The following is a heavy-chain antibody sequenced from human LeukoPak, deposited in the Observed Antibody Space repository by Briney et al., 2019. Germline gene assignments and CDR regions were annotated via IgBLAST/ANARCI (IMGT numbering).Heavy chain of an antibody. CDR3: ARDFYQRGD. Sequence: SGGSLRLSCAASGFSFSSYNMNWLRQAPGKGLEWVSYISISSSLAYYADSVKGRFTISRDNAKNTLYLQVSSLRADDTAIYYCARDFYQRGDWGQGTLVTVSS. CDR2: ISISSSLA. J-gene: IGHJ4*02. CDR1: GFSFSSYN. D-gene: IGHD2/OR15-2a*01. V-gene: IGHV3-48*04.